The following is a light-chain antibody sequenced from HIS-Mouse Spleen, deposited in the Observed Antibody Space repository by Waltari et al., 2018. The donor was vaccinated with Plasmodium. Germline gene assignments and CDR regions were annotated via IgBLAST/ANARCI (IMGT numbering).Light chain of an antibody. Sequence: QSALTQPPSVSGSPGQSVTISCTGTSSDVGSYNRVPWYQQPPGTAPKLMIYEVSNRPSGVPDRFSGSKSGNTASLTISGLQAEDEADYYCSLYTSSSTYGVFGGGTKLTVL. CDR1: SSDVGSYNR. CDR3: SLYTSSSTYGV. J-gene: IGLJ3*02. V-gene: IGLV2-18*01. CDR2: EVS.